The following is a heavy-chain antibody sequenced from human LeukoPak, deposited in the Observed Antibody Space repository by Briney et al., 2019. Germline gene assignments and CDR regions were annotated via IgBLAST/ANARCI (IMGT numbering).Heavy chain of an antibody. V-gene: IGHV3-30-3*01. D-gene: IGHD3-3*01. Sequence: GGSLRLSCAASGFTFSSHAMHWVRQAPGKGLEWVAVISYDGSNNYYADSVKGRFTISRDNSKNTLYLQMNRLRAEDTAVYYCARNYDFWSGYYTPTDYWGQGTLVTVSS. CDR2: ISYDGSNN. CDR3: ARNYDFWSGYYTPTDY. J-gene: IGHJ4*02. CDR1: GFTFSSHA.